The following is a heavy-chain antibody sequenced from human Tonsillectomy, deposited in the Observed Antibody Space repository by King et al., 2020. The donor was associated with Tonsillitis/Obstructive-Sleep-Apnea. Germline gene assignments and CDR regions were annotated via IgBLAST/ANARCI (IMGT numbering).Heavy chain of an antibody. V-gene: IGHV4-59*01. CDR3: AREVTSCSRTSCHEFDY. CDR1: GGSISSYY. CDR2: IYYSGST. J-gene: IGHJ4*02. Sequence: QLQESGPGLVKPSETLSLTCTVSGGSISSYYWSWIRQPPGKGLEWIGYIYYSGSTNYNPSLKSRVTISLDTSKNQFSLKLSSVTAADTAVYYCAREVTSCSRTSCHEFDYWGQGTLVTVSS. D-gene: IGHD2-2*01.